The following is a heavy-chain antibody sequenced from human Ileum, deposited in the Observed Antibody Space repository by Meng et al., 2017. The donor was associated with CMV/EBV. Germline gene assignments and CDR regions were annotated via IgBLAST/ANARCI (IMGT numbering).Heavy chain of an antibody. CDR2: ISSSGSDT. D-gene: IGHD6-19*01. V-gene: IGHV3-11*01. CDR1: GFTFSDNY. CDR3: AKAGSAWDFDY. J-gene: IGHJ4*02. Sequence: CAASGFTFSDNYMSWIRQAPGKGLEWLSYISSSGSDTFFADSVRGRFTVSRDNAKNSLYLQLNSLRAEDTAVYYCAKAGSAWDFDYWGQGTLVTVSS.